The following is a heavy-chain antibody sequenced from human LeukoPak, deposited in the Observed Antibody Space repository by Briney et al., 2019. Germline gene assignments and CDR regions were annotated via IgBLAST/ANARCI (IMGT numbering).Heavy chain of an antibody. CDR3: AKHYMGSSYNHGLDC. CDR1: GGSFSGYY. V-gene: IGHV4-34*01. Sequence: SETLSLTCAVYGGSFSGYYWSWIRQPPGKGLEWIGEINHSGSTNYNPSLKSRVTISVDTSKNQFSLKLSSVTAADTAVYYCAKHYMGSSYNHGLDCWGQGTLVTVSS. D-gene: IGHD3-10*01. J-gene: IGHJ4*02. CDR2: INHSGST.